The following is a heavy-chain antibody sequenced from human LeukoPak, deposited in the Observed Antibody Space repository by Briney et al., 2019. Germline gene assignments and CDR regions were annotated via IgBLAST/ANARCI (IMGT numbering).Heavy chain of an antibody. D-gene: IGHD5-18*01. CDR3: ARGRGYSYGSSYFQH. V-gene: IGHV4-34*01. CDR1: GGSFSGYC. Sequence: NPSEALSLTCAVYGGSFSGYCWSWIRQPPGKGLEWIGEINHSGSTNYNPSLKSRVTISVDTSKNQFSLKLSSVTAAGTAVYYCARGRGYSYGSSYFQHWGQGTLVTVSS. J-gene: IGHJ1*01. CDR2: INHSGST.